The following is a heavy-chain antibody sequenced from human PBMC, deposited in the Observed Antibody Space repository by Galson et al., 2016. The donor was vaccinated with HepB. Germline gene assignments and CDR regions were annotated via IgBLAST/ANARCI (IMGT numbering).Heavy chain of an antibody. V-gene: IGHV3-48*02. Sequence: LRLSCAASGFTFSTYSMNWVRQAPGKGLEWVSHISSSSSTIYYADSVKGRFTISRDNAKNSLYLQMNSLRDEDTAVYYCARDEYSSSWATGYWGQGTLVTVSS. CDR1: GFTFSTYS. D-gene: IGHD6-13*01. CDR2: ISSSSSTI. CDR3: ARDEYSSSWATGY. J-gene: IGHJ4*02.